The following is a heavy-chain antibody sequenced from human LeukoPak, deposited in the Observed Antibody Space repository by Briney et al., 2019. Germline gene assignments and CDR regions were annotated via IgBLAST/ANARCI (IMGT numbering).Heavy chain of an antibody. J-gene: IGHJ4*02. V-gene: IGHV4-39*01. CDR1: GGSISSSSYY. Sequence: SETLSLTCTVPGGSISSSSYYWDWIRQPPGKGLEWIGSIYYNGSTYYNPSLKSRVTISVDTSKNQFSLKLTSVTAADTAVYYCARHWSPRGRSYFDYWGQGTLVTVSS. CDR3: ARHWSPRGRSYFDY. CDR2: IYYNGST.